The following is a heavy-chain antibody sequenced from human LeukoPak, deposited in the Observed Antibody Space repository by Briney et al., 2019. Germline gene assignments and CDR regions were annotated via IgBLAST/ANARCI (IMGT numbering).Heavy chain of an antibody. CDR1: GFTFSTYA. CDR2: ISGSGVTT. CDR3: TKSPFSGSYRFED. D-gene: IGHD1-26*01. J-gene: IGHJ4*02. Sequence: GGSLRLSCVASGFTFSTYAMSWVRQAPGQGLEWVSVISGSGVTTYYADSVKGRFSISRANSKNTLWLQMSSLRAEDTAVYFCTKSPFSGSYRFEDWGQGTLVTVSS. V-gene: IGHV3-23*01.